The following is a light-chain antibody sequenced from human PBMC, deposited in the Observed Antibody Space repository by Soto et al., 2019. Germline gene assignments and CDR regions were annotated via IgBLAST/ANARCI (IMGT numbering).Light chain of an antibody. CDR2: GAS. Sequence: EIVLTQSPDTLSLSPGERATLSCRASQSVSSSFLAWYQQKPGQAPRLLIYGASTRATGIPDRFSGSGSGTDFTLTISRLEPEDFAVYYCQQFTGSPPIYTFGQGTKLEIK. J-gene: IGKJ2*01. CDR3: QQFTGSPPIYT. CDR1: QSVSSSF. V-gene: IGKV3-20*01.